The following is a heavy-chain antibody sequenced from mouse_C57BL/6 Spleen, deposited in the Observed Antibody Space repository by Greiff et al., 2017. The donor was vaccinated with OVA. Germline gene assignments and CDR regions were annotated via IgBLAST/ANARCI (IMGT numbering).Heavy chain of an antibody. V-gene: IGHV2-2*01. Sequence: VKLVESGPGLVQPSQSLSITCTVSGFSLTSYGVHWVRQSPGKGLEWLGVIWSGGSTDYNAAFISRLSISKDNSKSQVFFKMNSLQADDTAIYYCARIYYDYDVDYWGQGTLVTVSA. CDR2: IWSGGST. J-gene: IGHJ3*01. CDR3: ARIYYDYDVDY. D-gene: IGHD2-4*01. CDR1: GFSLTSYG.